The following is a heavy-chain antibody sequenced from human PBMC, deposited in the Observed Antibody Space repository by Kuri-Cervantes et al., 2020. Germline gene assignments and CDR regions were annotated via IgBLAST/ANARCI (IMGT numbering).Heavy chain of an antibody. D-gene: IGHD3-3*01. Sequence: ASVKVSCKASGYTFTSYDINWVRQATGQGLEWMGWMNPNSGNTGYAQKFQGWVTMTRDTSVSTAYMELRRLRSDDTAVYYCARGADHNFWNAYEYYFDNWGQGTLVTVSS. J-gene: IGHJ4*02. V-gene: IGHV1-8*02. CDR2: MNPNSGNT. CDR3: ARGADHNFWNAYEYYFDN. CDR1: GYTFTSYD.